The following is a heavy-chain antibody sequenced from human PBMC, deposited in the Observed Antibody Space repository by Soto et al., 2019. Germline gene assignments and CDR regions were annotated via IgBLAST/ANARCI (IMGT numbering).Heavy chain of an antibody. CDR1: GFTFSSYA. CDR3: AKFGMATTKRSPPYYIDY. J-gene: IGHJ4*02. CDR2: ISGSGGGT. D-gene: IGHD1-1*01. Sequence: GGPLRLSCAASGFTFSSYAMSWVRQAPGKGLEWVSSISGSGGGTYYADSVKGRFTFSRDNSKNTLYLQMKGLRAEDKAVYYCAKFGMATTKRSPPYYIDYWGKGAMVTGS. V-gene: IGHV3-23*01.